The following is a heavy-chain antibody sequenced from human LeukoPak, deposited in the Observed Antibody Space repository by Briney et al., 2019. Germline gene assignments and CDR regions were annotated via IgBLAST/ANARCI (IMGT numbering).Heavy chain of an antibody. CDR1: GGTFSSYA. Sequence: SVKVSCKASGGTFSSYAISWVRQAPGQGLEWMGGTIPIFGTANYAQKFQGRVTITADESTSTAYMELGSLRSEDTAVYYCARLGWFGELLYEDYWGQGTLVTVSS. CDR2: TIPIFGTA. D-gene: IGHD3-10*01. J-gene: IGHJ4*02. CDR3: ARLGWFGELLYEDY. V-gene: IGHV1-69*13.